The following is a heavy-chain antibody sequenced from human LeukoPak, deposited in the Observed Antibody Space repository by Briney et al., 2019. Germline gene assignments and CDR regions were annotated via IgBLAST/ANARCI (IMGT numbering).Heavy chain of an antibody. Sequence: VGSLRLSCAASGFTFSSYAMSWVRQAPGKGLEGFSAISGSGGITYYADPVKGRFTSSNTNSKNTPHLQITSTRAEHTAEYYCAKDLGTWRLDYWGQGTLVTVSS. D-gene: IGHD3-10*01. CDR1: GFTFSSYA. J-gene: IGHJ4*02. CDR2: ISGSGGIT. V-gene: IGHV3-23*01. CDR3: AKDLGTWRLDY.